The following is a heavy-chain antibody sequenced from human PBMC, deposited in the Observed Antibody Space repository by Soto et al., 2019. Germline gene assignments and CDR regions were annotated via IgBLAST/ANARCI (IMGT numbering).Heavy chain of an antibody. D-gene: IGHD2-2*01. J-gene: IGHJ6*02. Sequence: SVKVSCKASGGTFSSYAISWVRQAPGQGLEWMGGIIPIFGTANYAQKFQGRVTITADKSTSTAYMELSSLRSEDTAVYYCARSSSSTSPGYYYYGMDVWGQGTTVTVSS. V-gene: IGHV1-69*06. CDR1: GGTFSSYA. CDR2: IIPIFGTA. CDR3: ARSSSSTSPGYYYYGMDV.